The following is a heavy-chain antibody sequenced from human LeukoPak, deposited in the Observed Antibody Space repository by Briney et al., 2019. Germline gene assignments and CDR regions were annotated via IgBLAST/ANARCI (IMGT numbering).Heavy chain of an antibody. CDR1: GLSISANS. CDR2: IYNSVTT. V-gene: IGHV4-59*13. Sequence: SETLSLTCTDSGLSISANSWSWIRQPPGKGLEWIGYIYNSVTTNYNPSLTSRVTISVDTSKNQLSLKLSSATAADTAVYYCARGARSSDYWGQGTLVTVSS. D-gene: IGHD3-10*01. J-gene: IGHJ4*02. CDR3: ARGARSSDY.